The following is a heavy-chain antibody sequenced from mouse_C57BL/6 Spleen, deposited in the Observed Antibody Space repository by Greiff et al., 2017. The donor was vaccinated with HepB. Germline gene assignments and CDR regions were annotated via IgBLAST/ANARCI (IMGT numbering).Heavy chain of an antibody. Sequence: VQLQQSGAELARPGASVKLSCKASGYTFTSYGLSWVKQRTGQGLEWIGEIYPRSGNTYYNEKFKGKATLTADKSSSTAYMELRSLTSEDSAVYFCARGGTTVVAHWYFDVWGTGTTVTVSS. CDR2: IYPRSGNT. CDR1: GYTFTSYG. CDR3: ARGGTTVVAHWYFDV. V-gene: IGHV1-81*01. D-gene: IGHD1-1*01. J-gene: IGHJ1*03.